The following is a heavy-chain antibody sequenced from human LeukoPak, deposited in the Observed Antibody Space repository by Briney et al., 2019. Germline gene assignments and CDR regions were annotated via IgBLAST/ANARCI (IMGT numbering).Heavy chain of an antibody. J-gene: IGHJ5*02. CDR3: AREGVVERIFRGGRP. Sequence: LETLSLTCTVSVGSIGSYYWSWIRQPPGKGLEWIGYIYYSGTTNYNPSLKSRVTIPVDTSNTQFSLNLSSVAAAVRAGHCCAREGVVERIFRGGRPWGQGTLVTVSS. D-gene: IGHD2-15*01. CDR2: IYYSGTT. V-gene: IGHV4-59*01. CDR1: VGSIGSYY.